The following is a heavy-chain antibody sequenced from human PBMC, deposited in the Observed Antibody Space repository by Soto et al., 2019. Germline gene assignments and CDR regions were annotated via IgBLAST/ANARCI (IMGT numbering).Heavy chain of an antibody. D-gene: IGHD6-13*01. Sequence: GGSLRLSCAASGFTFSSYSMNWVRQAPGKGLEWVSSISSSSSYIYYADSVKGRFTISRDNAKNSLYLQMNSLRAEDTAVYYCARDASGAAAGFDYWGQGTLVTVSS. J-gene: IGHJ4*02. CDR1: GFTFSSYS. V-gene: IGHV3-21*01. CDR2: ISSSSSYI. CDR3: ARDASGAAAGFDY.